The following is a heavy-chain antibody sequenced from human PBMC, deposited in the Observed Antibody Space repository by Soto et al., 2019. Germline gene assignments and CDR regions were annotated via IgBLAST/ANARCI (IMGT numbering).Heavy chain of an antibody. J-gene: IGHJ4*02. V-gene: IGHV4-39*01. Sequence: SETLSLTCIVSGASISSRSYYWGWARQHPGKGLEWIGSISYSGSPYYNPSLKSRVIISVDMSKNQFSLELSSVTVADTAIYYCAGLINAAGTIDYWGRGTLVTVSS. CDR1: GASISSRSYY. CDR3: AGLINAAGTIDY. D-gene: IGHD6-13*01. CDR2: ISYSGSP.